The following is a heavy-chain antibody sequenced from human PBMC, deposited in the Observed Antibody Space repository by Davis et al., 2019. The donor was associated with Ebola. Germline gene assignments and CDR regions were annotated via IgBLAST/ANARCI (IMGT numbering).Heavy chain of an antibody. V-gene: IGHV3-11*01. CDR3: ARGDTAMVFYYYYGMDV. CDR2: ISSSGSTI. Sequence: PGGSLRLSCAASGFTFSDYYMSWIRQAPGKGLEWVSYISSSGSTIYYADSVKGRFTISRDNAKNSLYLQMNSLRAEDTAVYYCARGDTAMVFYYYYGMDVWGKGTTVTVSS. D-gene: IGHD5-18*01. CDR1: GFTFSDYY. J-gene: IGHJ6*04.